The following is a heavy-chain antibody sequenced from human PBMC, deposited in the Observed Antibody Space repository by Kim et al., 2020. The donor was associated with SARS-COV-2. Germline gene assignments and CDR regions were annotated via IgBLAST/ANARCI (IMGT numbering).Heavy chain of an antibody. J-gene: IGHJ6*03. D-gene: IGHD3-10*01. Sequence: NPSLKSRVTISVDTSKNQFSLKLSSVTAADTAVYYCATRPFGYYYYYMDVWGKGTTVTVSS. CDR3: ATRPFGYYYYYMDV. V-gene: IGHV4-34*01.